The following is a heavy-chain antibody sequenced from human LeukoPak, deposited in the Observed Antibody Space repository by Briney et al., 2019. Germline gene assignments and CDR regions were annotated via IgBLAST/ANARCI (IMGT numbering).Heavy chain of an antibody. CDR2: IYSGGST. CDR3: ARFIGYCSSTSCYNHGMDV. CDR1: GCTVSSNY. Sequence: GGSLRLSCAASGCTVSSNYMSWVRQAPGKGLEWASVIYSGGSTYYADSVKGRFTISRDNSKNTLYLQMNSLRAEDTAVYYCARFIGYCSSTSCYNHGMDVWGQGTTVTVSS. D-gene: IGHD2-2*02. J-gene: IGHJ6*02. V-gene: IGHV3-53*01.